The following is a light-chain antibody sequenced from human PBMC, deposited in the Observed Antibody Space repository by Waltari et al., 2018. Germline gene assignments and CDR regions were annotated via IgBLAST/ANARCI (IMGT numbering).Light chain of an antibody. J-gene: IGLJ2*01. V-gene: IGLV2-23*01. CDR1: RRDIGAYTF. CDR2: EAT. Sequence: QSVLTQPASVSGSPGPSITIPCTGPRRDIGAYTFVSWFQQLPVQAPRLLISEATKRPSGVSYRFSGSKSGNTASLSISDLQAEDEADYYCCSYVGGSRVLFGGGTKLTV. CDR3: CSYVGGSRVL.